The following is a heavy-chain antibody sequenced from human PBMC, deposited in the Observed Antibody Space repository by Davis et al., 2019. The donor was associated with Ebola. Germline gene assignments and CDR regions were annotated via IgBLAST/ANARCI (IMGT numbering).Heavy chain of an antibody. CDR2: ISSSSSYI. V-gene: IGHV3-21*01. CDR1: GFTFSSYS. J-gene: IGHJ4*02. D-gene: IGHD3-3*01. Sequence: PGGSLRLSCAASGFTFSSYSMNWVRQAPGKGLEWVSSISSSSSYIYYADSVKGRFTISRDNAKNSLYLQMNSLRAEDTAVYYCARTVGFLEWLESYFDYWGQGTLVTVSS. CDR3: ARTVGFLEWLESYFDY.